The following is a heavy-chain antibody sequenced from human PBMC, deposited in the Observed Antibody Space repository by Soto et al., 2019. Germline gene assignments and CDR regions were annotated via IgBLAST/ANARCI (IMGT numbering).Heavy chain of an antibody. CDR3: ARLTGYCSGDSCRIDY. J-gene: IGHJ4*02. D-gene: IGHD2-15*01. Sequence: LSLTCTVSGGSISSSSYYWGWIRQPPGKGLEWIGSIYYSGSTYYNLSLKSRVTISVDTSKNQFSLKLSSVTAADTAVYFCARLTGYCSGDSCRIDYWGQGTLVTVSS. CDR1: GGSISSSSYY. V-gene: IGHV4-39*01. CDR2: IYYSGST.